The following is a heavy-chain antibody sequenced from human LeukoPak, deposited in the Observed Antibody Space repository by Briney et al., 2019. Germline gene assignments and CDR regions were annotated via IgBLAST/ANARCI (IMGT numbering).Heavy chain of an antibody. CDR2: INPSGGST. V-gene: IGHV1-46*01. J-gene: IGHJ6*03. CDR1: GYTFTSYY. D-gene: IGHD2-8*01. Sequence: ASVKVSCKASGYTFTSYYMHWVRQAPGQGLEWMGIINPSGGSTGYAQKFQGRVTMTRDMSTSTVYTELSSLRSEDTAVYYCARELSTNGVYYMDVWDKGTTVTVSS. CDR3: ARELSTNGVYYMDV.